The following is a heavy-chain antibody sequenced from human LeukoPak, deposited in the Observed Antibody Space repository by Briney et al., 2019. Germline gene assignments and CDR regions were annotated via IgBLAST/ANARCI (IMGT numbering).Heavy chain of an antibody. V-gene: IGHV4-31*03. CDR2: IYYSGST. CDR3: ARGSRISYFDY. Sequence: SETLSLTCTVSGGSISSGGYYWSWIRQHPGKGLEWIGYIYYSGSTYYNPSLKSRVTISVDTSKNRFSLKLSSVTAADTAVYYCARGSRISYFDYWGQGTLVTVCS. J-gene: IGHJ4*02. D-gene: IGHD2/OR15-2a*01. CDR1: GGSISSGGYY.